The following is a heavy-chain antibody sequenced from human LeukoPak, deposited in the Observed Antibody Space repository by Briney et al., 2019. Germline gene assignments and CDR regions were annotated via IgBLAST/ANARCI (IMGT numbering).Heavy chain of an antibody. CDR1: GYTFTSYG. D-gene: IGHD1-26*01. CDR2: ISAYNGNT. CDR3: AREETSGSYGARGY. V-gene: IGHV1-18*01. Sequence: ASVKVSCKASGYTFTSYGISWVRQAPGQGLEWMGWISAYNGNTNYAQKLQGRVTMTTDTSTSTAYMELRSLRSDDTAVYYCAREETSGSYGARGYWGQGTLVTVSS. J-gene: IGHJ4*02.